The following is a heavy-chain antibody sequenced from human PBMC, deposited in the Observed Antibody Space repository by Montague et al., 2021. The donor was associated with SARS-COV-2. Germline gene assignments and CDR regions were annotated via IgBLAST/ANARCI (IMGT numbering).Heavy chain of an antibody. D-gene: IGHD5-12*01. V-gene: IGHV3-30*03. CDR2: ISYHGLNK. Sequence: SLRLSCAAPGFDFSSYDMHWVRQAPGKGLECVAVISYHGLNKHVAESVKGRFTVSRDNSKNTLYLQMNSLRTEDTAIYYCSRENVDMLATDGMDVWGQGTTVTVSS. CDR1: GFDFSSYD. CDR3: SRENVDMLATDGMDV. J-gene: IGHJ6*02.